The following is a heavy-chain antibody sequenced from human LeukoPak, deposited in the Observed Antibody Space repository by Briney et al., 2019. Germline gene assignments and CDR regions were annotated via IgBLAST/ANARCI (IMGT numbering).Heavy chain of an antibody. CDR2: IRYDGSNK. J-gene: IGHJ4*02. V-gene: IGHV3-30*02. Sequence: PGGSLRLSCAASGFTFSSYGMHWVRQAPGSGLEWVAFIRYDGSNKYYADSVKGRFTISRDNSKNTLYLQMNSLRAEDTAVYYCAKDIGPALMVRGVPYFDYWGQGTLVTVSS. CDR1: GFTFSSYG. D-gene: IGHD3-10*01. CDR3: AKDIGPALMVRGVPYFDY.